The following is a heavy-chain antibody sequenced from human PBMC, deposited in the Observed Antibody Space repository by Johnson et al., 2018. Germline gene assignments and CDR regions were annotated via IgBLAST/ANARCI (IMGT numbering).Heavy chain of an antibody. Sequence: VQLVESGGGVVQPGRSLRLSCAASGFTFRSYGMHWVRQAPGKGLEWVAVISYDGSNKYYADSVKGRFTIPRDNSKNTLYLQMNSLRAEDTAVYYCAKGVVLMEYQDAFDIWGQGTMVTVSS. CDR2: ISYDGSNK. D-gene: IGHD2-2*01. CDR3: AKGVVLMEYQDAFDI. V-gene: IGHV3-30*18. J-gene: IGHJ3*02. CDR1: GFTFRSYG.